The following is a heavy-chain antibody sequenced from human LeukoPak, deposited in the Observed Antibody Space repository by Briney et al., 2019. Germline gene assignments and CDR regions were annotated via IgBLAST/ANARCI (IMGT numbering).Heavy chain of an antibody. CDR2: IQYSGST. CDR1: GGSISNYY. CDR3: ARDWANYDFWSGYYKAWFDP. D-gene: IGHD3-3*01. Sequence: SETLSLTCTVSGGSISNYYWNWIRQPPGQGLEWLGNIQYSGSTNYNPSLKSRVTISVDKSKNQFSLNLRSVTAADTAVYYCARDWANYDFWSGYYKAWFDPWGQGTLVTVSS. V-gene: IGHV4-59*01. J-gene: IGHJ5*02.